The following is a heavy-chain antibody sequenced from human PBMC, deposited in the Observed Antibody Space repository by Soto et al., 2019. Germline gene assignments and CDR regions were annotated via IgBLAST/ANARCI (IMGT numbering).Heavy chain of an antibody. Sequence: QVQLQESGPGLVKPSQTLSLTCTVSGGSIISGAYFWTWIRQHPGKGLEWIGNIYYSGSTYYNPSLKSRVTISVDTSKNQFSLKLTSVTAADTAVYYCARESLCSEGSCYALDHYYGMDVWGQGTTVTVSS. V-gene: IGHV4-31*03. CDR1: GGSIISGAYF. CDR3: ARESLCSEGSCYALDHYYGMDV. J-gene: IGHJ6*02. CDR2: IYYSGST. D-gene: IGHD2-15*01.